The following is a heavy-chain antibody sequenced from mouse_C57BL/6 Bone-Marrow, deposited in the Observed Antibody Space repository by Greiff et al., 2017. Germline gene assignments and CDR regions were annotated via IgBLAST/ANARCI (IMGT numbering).Heavy chain of an antibody. D-gene: IGHD2-1*01. Sequence: QVQLQQPGTELVKPGASVKLSCKASGYTFTSYCMHWVKQRPGQGLEWIGNIDPSNGGPNYNAKFKSKATLTVDKSSSTAYMQLISLTSEDSSVDYCAIYYGYWYFDVWCTGTTVTVSS. CDR1: GYTFTSYC. J-gene: IGHJ1*03. CDR2: IDPSNGGP. V-gene: IGHV1-53*01. CDR3: AIYYGYWYFDV.